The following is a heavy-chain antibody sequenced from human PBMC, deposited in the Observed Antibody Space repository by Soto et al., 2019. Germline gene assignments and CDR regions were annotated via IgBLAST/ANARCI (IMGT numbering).Heavy chain of an antibody. CDR1: GFTFSDYY. D-gene: IGHD2-8*01. J-gene: IGHJ4*02. Sequence: KPGGSLRLSCAASGFTFSDYYMSWIRQAPGKGLEWVSYIGPSSSYTNYADSVKGRFTISRDNTKNSLYLQMNSLRAEDTAVYYCAREVRLMLYSDYWGQGTLVTVSS. CDR3: AREVRLMLYSDY. V-gene: IGHV3-11*06. CDR2: IGPSSSYT.